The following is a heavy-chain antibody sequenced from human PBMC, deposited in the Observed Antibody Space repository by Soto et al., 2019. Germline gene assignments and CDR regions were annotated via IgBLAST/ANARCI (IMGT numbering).Heavy chain of an antibody. CDR2: INGDGGTT. CDR3: ARVGGSSWH. Sequence: EVQLVESGGGLVQPGGSLRLSCAASGFTFSSYWMHWVDQAPGKGLVWVSRINGDGGTTNYADSVKGRFTISRDNAKNRQFLQSNSLRVEDAAVYYCARVGGSSWHWGQGKLV. V-gene: IGHV3-74*01. J-gene: IGHJ4*02. CDR1: GFTFSSYW. D-gene: IGHD6-6*01.